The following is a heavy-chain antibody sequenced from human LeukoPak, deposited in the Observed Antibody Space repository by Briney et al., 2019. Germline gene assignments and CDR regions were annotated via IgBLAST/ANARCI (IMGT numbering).Heavy chain of an antibody. V-gene: IGHV3-30*04. Sequence: GGSLRLSCAASGFTLSSYAMHWVRQAPGKGLEWVAVISYDGSNKYYADSVKGRFTISRDNSKNTLYLQMNSLRAEDTAVYYCARDFGVRGVIIYGGNWFDPWGQGTLVTVSS. CDR3: ARDFGVRGVIIYGGNWFDP. J-gene: IGHJ5*02. CDR2: ISYDGSNK. CDR1: GFTLSSYA. D-gene: IGHD3-10*01.